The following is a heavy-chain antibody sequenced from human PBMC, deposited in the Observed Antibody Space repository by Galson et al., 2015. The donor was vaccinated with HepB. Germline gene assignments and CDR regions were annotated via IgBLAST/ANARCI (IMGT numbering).Heavy chain of an antibody. J-gene: IGHJ4*02. D-gene: IGHD2-21*01. CDR2: IKRDESEK. Sequence: SLRLSCAASGFTFSNYWMSWVRQAPGKGLEWVAKIKRDESEKYFADSVKGRFTVSRDNAKNSLYLQTNSLRPEDTAVYYCARENTVVAYFDHWGQGALVTVSS. CDR3: ARENTVVAYFDH. V-gene: IGHV3-7*03. CDR1: GFTFSNYW.